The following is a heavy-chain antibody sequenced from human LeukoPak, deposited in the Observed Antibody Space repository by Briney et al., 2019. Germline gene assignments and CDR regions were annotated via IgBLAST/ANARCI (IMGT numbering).Heavy chain of an antibody. CDR1: GFTFSSYE. J-gene: IGHJ3*01. Sequence: PGGSLRLSCAASGFTFSSYEMNWVRQAPGKGLEWVSYISSSGSTMYYADSVKGRFTISRDNAKNSLYLQMNSLRAEDTAVYYCARAPYYYGSGGGFDFWGQGTMVTVSS. D-gene: IGHD3-10*01. V-gene: IGHV3-48*03. CDR3: ARAPYYYGSGGGFDF. CDR2: ISSSGSTM.